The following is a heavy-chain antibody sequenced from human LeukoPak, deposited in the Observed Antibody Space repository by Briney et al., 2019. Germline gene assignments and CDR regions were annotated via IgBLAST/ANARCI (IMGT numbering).Heavy chain of an antibody. J-gene: IGHJ4*02. Sequence: GGSLRLSCAASGFTFSSYWMNWVRQAPGKGLVWVSRTASDGSSTTYADSVKGRFSISRDNAKNTLYLQMNSLRVEDTAVYYCTRGRPHGNDYWGQGTLVTVSS. CDR1: GFTFSSYW. V-gene: IGHV3-74*01. CDR3: TRGRPHGNDY. D-gene: IGHD4-23*01. CDR2: TASDGSST.